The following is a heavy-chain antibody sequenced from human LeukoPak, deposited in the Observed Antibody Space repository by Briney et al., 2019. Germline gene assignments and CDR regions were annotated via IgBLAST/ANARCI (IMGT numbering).Heavy chain of an antibody. CDR3: ASNFDPRPRAGAAKYLFDY. J-gene: IGHJ4*02. D-gene: IGHD1-1*01. CDR1: GFTFSNYA. V-gene: IGHV3-30-3*01. CDR2: ISYDGNTK. Sequence: PGRSLRLSCAASGFTFSNYAMHWVRQAPGKGLEWLAVISYDGNTKYYAASVKGRFSISRDNSKNTLYLQMNSRRAEDTAVYYWASNFDPRPRAGAAKYLFDYWGQGTLVTVSS.